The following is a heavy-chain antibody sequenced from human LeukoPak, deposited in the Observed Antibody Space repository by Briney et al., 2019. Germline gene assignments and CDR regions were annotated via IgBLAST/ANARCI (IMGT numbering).Heavy chain of an antibody. Sequence: GGSLRLSCAASGFTFSSCDMHWVRQTTGKGLEWVSAIGTAGDTYYPGSVKGRFTISRENAKNSLYLQMNSLRAGDTAVYYCARGDSSGYQRNTKFDYWGQGTLVTVSS. CDR1: GFTFSSCD. CDR2: IGTAGDT. J-gene: IGHJ4*02. CDR3: ARGDSSGYQRNTKFDY. D-gene: IGHD3-22*01. V-gene: IGHV3-13*01.